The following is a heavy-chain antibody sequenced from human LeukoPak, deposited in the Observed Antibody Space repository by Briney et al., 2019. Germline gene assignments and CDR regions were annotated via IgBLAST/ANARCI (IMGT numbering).Heavy chain of an antibody. CDR1: GYSFTDYW. V-gene: IGHV5-51*01. D-gene: IGHD5-24*01. CDR2: IFPDDSDT. Sequence: GEPLKISCKGSGYSFTDYWIGWVRQMPGKGLEWMGMIFPDDSDTRYSPSFQGQVTISADKSISTAYLQWSSLKASDTAMYYCARHSLSGRGWLPFRYYFDYWGQGTLVTVSS. CDR3: ARHSLSGRGWLPFRYYFDY. J-gene: IGHJ4*02.